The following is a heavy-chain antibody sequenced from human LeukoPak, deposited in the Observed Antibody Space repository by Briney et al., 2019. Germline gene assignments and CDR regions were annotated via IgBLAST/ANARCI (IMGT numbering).Heavy chain of an antibody. J-gene: IGHJ4*02. CDR2: FFYTGTT. Sequence: LETLSLACPVPPAYVPYRRSYCGWAPQPPGKERRGVAKFFYTGTTYYNPSLKSRVTMSVDTSKNQYSLKMTSVTAAGTAIYYCARLTKGRYFDYIFAFWGQGILVTVSS. V-gene: IGHV4-39*01. CDR3: ARLTKGRYFDYIFAF. CDR1: PAYVPYRRSY. D-gene: IGHD3-9*01.